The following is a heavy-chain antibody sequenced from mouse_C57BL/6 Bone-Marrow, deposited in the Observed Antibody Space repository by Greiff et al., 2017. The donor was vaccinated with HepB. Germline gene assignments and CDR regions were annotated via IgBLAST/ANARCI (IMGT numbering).Heavy chain of an antibody. CDR2: IWRDGST. Sequence: VKLMESGPGLVAPSQRLSITCTVSGFSLTSYGVHWVRQPPGKGLEWLVVIWRDGSTTYNSALKSRLSISKDNSKGQVFLKMNTLQPDDTAMYYCARQGNYFGYWYFDVWGTGTTVTVSS. J-gene: IGHJ1*03. CDR1: GFSLTSYG. CDR3: ARQGNYFGYWYFDV. D-gene: IGHD2-1*01. V-gene: IGHV2-6-1*01.